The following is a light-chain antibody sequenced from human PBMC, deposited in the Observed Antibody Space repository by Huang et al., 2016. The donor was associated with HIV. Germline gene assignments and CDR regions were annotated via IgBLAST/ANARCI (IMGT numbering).Light chain of an antibody. V-gene: IGKV1-39*01. CDR1: QSSSSY. CDR2: TTA. Sequence: DIQMTQSPLSLSASVGVRVTITCRASQSSSSYLNWYQQKPGKAPKVLIYTTATLQSGVPSRFSGSGSGTDFSLTISSLQPEDFATYYCQQSYRTPWAFGQGTKVEIK. J-gene: IGKJ1*01. CDR3: QQSYRTPWA.